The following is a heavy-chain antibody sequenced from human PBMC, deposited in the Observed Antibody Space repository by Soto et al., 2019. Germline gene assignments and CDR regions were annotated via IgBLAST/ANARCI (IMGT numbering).Heavy chain of an antibody. CDR2: INPNSGGT. D-gene: IGHD2-2*01. Sequence: ASVKVSCKASGYTFTGYYMHWVRQAPGQGLEWMGWINPNSGGTNYAQKFQGRVTMTRDTSISTAYMELSRLRSDDTAVYYCARDLDIVVVPAAIYYYYYGMDVWGQGTTVTVSS. J-gene: IGHJ6*02. CDR1: GYTFTGYY. V-gene: IGHV1-2*02. CDR3: ARDLDIVVVPAAIYYYYYGMDV.